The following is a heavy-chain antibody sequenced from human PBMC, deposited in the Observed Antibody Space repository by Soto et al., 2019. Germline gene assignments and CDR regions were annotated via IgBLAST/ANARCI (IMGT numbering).Heavy chain of an antibody. D-gene: IGHD2-15*01. Sequence: EVQLLESGGGLVQPGGALRLSCAASGFTFSSHAMSWVRQAPGKGLEWISSISAGSEGAYYADSVKGRFTISRDNSNNTXXXXXXXXXXXXXXXXXXXXXXWWYLHWGQGTLVTVSS. CDR2: ISAGSEGA. CDR3: XXXXWWYLH. V-gene: IGHV3-23*01. J-gene: IGHJ4*02. CDR1: GFTFSSHA.